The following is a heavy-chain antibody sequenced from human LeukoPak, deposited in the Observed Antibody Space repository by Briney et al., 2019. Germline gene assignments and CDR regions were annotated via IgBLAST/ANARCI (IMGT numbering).Heavy chain of an antibody. J-gene: IGHJ5*02. CDR2: IYPGDSYT. CDR3: ARLPVYIAAAGHAWFDP. CDR1: GYSFTSYW. V-gene: IGHV5-51*01. Sequence: GESLKISCKGSGYSFTSYWIGWVRQMPGKGLEWMGIIYPGDSYTRYNPSFQGQVAISAHKSISTAYLQWSSLKASDTAMYYCARLPVYIAAAGHAWFDPWGQGTLVTVSS. D-gene: IGHD6-13*01.